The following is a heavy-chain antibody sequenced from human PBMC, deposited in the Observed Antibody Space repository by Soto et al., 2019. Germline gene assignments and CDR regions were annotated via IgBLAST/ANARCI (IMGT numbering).Heavy chain of an antibody. V-gene: IGHV3-7*03. CDR1: GFSFSAYY. CDR2: IKSDGSEQ. CDR3: SRENWFQDY. D-gene: IGHD3-10*01. J-gene: IGHJ4*02. Sequence: GSLRLSCAASGFSFSAYYMTWVRQAPGKGLEWVASIKSDGSEQYYVDSVKGRFTISRDNAKNSLYLQMNSLRAGDTGLYYCSRENWFQDYWGQGTLVTSPQ.